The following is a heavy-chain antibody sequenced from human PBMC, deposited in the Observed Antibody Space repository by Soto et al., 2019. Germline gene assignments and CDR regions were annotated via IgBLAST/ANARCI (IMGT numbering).Heavy chain of an antibody. CDR2: ISSSSSYI. CDR3: ARCWAAAGKYGMDV. D-gene: IGHD6-13*01. Sequence: EVQLVESGGGLVKPGGSLRLSCAASGFTFSSYSMNWVRQAPGKGLEWVSSISSSSSYIYYADSVKGRFTISRDNAKNSRYLQMNSLRAEDTAVYYCARCWAAAGKYGMDVWGQGTTVTVSS. CDR1: GFTFSSYS. V-gene: IGHV3-21*01. J-gene: IGHJ6*02.